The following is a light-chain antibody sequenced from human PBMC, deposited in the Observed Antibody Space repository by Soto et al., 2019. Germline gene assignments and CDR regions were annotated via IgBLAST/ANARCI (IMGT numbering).Light chain of an antibody. CDR1: QSDSSN. V-gene: IGKV3-15*01. J-gene: IGKJ3*01. CDR2: DAS. CDR3: QQYNNWPVT. Sequence: EIVMTQSPATLSVSPGERATLSCRASQSDSSNLAWYQQKPGQAPRLLIYDASTRATGIPARFSGSGSGTEFTLTISSLQSEDFAVYYCQQYNNWPVTFGPATKVDIK.